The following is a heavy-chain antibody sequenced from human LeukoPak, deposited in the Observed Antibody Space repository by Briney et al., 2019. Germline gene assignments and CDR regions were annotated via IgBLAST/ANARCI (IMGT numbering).Heavy chain of an antibody. Sequence: GGSLRLSCGASRYTFNDYTMNWVRQAPGKGPEWISYISSGGSVMHYADPVKGRFTISRDNVENSLYLQMNSLRVEDTAVYYCTRDLEYWGQGVLVTVSS. V-gene: IGHV3-48*01. CDR3: TRDLEY. J-gene: IGHJ4*02. CDR2: ISSGGSVM. CDR1: RYTFNDYT.